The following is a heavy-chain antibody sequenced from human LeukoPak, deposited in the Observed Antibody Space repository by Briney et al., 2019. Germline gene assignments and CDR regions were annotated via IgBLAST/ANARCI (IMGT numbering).Heavy chain of an antibody. CDR2: ISSSGSTI. J-gene: IGHJ4*02. V-gene: IGHV3-11*01. CDR3: ARDGPHNYYDSSGYYGDFDY. D-gene: IGHD3-22*01. Sequence: GGSLRLSCAASGFTFSDYYMSWIRQAPGKGLEWVSYISSSGSTIYYADSVKGRFTISRDNAKNSLYLQMNSLRAEDTAVYYCARDGPHNYYDSSGYYGDFDYWGQGTLVTVSS. CDR1: GFTFSDYY.